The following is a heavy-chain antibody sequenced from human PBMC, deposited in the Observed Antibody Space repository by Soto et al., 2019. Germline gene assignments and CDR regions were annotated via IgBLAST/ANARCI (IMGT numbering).Heavy chain of an antibody. V-gene: IGHV4-31*03. CDR3: ANKRSSWAELRPGAFDI. D-gene: IGHD6-13*01. J-gene: IGHJ3*02. CDR2: IYYSGST. CDR1: GGSISSGGYY. Sequence: QVQLQESGPGLVKPSQTLSLTCTVSGGSISSGGYYWSWIRQHPGKGLEWIGYIYYSGSTYYNPSLKSRVTISVDTSKNQFSLKLSSVTAADTAVYYCANKRSSWAELRPGAFDIWGQGTMVTVSS.